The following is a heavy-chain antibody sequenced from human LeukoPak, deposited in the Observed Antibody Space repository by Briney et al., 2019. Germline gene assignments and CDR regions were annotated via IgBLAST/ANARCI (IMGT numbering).Heavy chain of an antibody. J-gene: IGHJ4*02. CDR1: GFSFRSYW. V-gene: IGHV3-9*01. D-gene: IGHD3-16*01. CDR2: ISWNSGSI. CDR3: ARENLGGRAVDY. Sequence: PGGSLRLSCAASGFSFRSYWMTWVRQAPGKGLEWVSGISWNSGSIGYADSVKGRFTISRDNAKNSLYLQMNSLRAEDTALYYCARENLGGRAVDYWGQGTLVTVSS.